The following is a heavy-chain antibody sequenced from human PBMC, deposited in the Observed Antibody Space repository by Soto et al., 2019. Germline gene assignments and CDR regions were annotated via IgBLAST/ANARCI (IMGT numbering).Heavy chain of an antibody. Sequence: GGSLRLSCAASGFTFSSYGMHWVRQAPGKGLEWVAVIWYDGSNKYYADSVKGRFTISRDNSKNTLYLQMNSLRAEDTAVYYCARDRWHDFWSGPPGNVWGQGTTVTVSS. CDR3: ARDRWHDFWSGPPGNV. CDR1: GFTFSSYG. CDR2: IWYDGSNK. V-gene: IGHV3-33*01. J-gene: IGHJ6*02. D-gene: IGHD3-3*01.